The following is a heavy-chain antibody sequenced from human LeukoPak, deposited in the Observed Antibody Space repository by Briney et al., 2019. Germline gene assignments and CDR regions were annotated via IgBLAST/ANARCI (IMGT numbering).Heavy chain of an antibody. J-gene: IGHJ4*02. CDR2: ISDSGST. CDR1: GGSIRSYY. Sequence: NPSETQSLTCTVSGGSIRSYYWSWIRQPPGKGLEWIGYISDSGSTDYKSSLKSRVSMSVGTSKNQFSLKLSSVTAADTAVYYCARDNWNYPTHFFDYWGQGTLVTVSS. D-gene: IGHD1-7*01. V-gene: IGHV4-59*01. CDR3: ARDNWNYPTHFFDY.